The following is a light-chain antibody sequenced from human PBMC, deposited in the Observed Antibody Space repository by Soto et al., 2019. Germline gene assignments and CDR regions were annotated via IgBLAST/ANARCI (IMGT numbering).Light chain of an antibody. CDR3: QQYYSPPFT. CDR2: WAS. Sequence: DIVLTQSPDSLAVSLGERATINCKSSQSVLYSSNNKNYLAWYQQKPGQPPKLLIYWASTRESGVPDRFSGSGSGTDFTLTIGSLQAEDVAVYYCQQYYSPPFTFGPGTKVDIE. V-gene: IGKV4-1*01. J-gene: IGKJ3*01. CDR1: QSVLYSSNNKNY.